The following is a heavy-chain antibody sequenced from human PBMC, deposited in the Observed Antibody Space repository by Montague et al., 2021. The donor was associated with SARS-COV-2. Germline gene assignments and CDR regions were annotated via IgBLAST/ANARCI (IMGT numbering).Heavy chain of an antibody. V-gene: IGHV2-70*04. D-gene: IGHD3-9*01. CDR3: ARSYYDILTAYYTPFDH. CDR2: IDWDDDK. Sequence: PALMKPTQTLTLTCTFSGFSLSTSGMRASWIRQPPGKALEWLARIDWDDDKFYSTSLKTRLTISKDTSKNQVVLTMTNMDPVDTATYYCARSYYDILTAYYTPFDHWGQGTLVTVSS. CDR1: GFSLSTSGMR. J-gene: IGHJ4*02.